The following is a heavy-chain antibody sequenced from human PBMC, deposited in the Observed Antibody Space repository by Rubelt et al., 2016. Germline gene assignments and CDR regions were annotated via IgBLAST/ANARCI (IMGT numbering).Heavy chain of an antibody. D-gene: IGHD2-2*03. CDR3: ARVPAGYCSSTSCYVSDY. J-gene: IGHJ4*02. V-gene: IGHV1-18*01. CDR1: GYTFISYG. CDR2: ISAYDGNT. Sequence: QIQLVQSGPEVEKPGASVKVSCKASGYTFISYGISWIRQAPGQGLEWMGWISAYDGNTNYAQKVQGRVTVTADKSTSTAYMELSSLRSEDTAVYYCARVPAGYCSSTSCYVSDYWGQGTLVTVSS.